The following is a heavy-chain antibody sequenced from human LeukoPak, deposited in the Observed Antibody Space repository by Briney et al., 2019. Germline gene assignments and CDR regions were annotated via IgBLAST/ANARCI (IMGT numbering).Heavy chain of an antibody. CDR3: TTGGTKFGY. V-gene: IGHV3-15*01. J-gene: IGHJ4*02. Sequence: GGSLRLSYAASGFTFSNAWMSWVRQAPGKGLEWVGRIKSETDGGTTDYAAPVKDRFTISRDDSKNTLYLQMNSLKTEDTAVYYCTTGGTKFGYWGQGTLVTVSS. CDR2: IKSETDGGTT. D-gene: IGHD3-16*01. CDR1: GFTFSNAW.